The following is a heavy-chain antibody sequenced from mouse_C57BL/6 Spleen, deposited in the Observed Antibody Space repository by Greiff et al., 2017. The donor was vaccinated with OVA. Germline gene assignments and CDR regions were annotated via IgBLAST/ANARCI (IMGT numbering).Heavy chain of an antibody. V-gene: IGHV1-15*01. CDR1: GYTFTDYE. Sequence: VQLQQSGAELVRPGASVTLSCKASGYTFTDYEMHWVKQTPVHGLEWIGAIDPETGGTAYNQKFKGKAILTADKSSSTAYMELRSLTSEDSAVYYCTRRDYSNSLLFAYWGQGTLVTVSA. D-gene: IGHD2-5*01. J-gene: IGHJ3*01. CDR3: TRRDYSNSLLFAY. CDR2: IDPETGGT.